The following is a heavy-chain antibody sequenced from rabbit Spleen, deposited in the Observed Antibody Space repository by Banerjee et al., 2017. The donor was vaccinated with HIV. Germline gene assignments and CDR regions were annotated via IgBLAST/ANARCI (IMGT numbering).Heavy chain of an antibody. Sequence: QSLEESGGGLVKPGASLTLTCKASGFSFNSGYDMCWVRQAPGKGLEWIACINTATGKAVYASWAKGRVTISKTSSTTVTLQMTSLTAADTATYFCARDLVAVIGWNFNLWGPGTLVTVS. CDR3: ARDLVAVIGWNFNL. CDR1: GFSFNSGYD. D-gene: IGHD1-1*01. J-gene: IGHJ4*01. CDR2: INTATGKA. V-gene: IGHV1S40*01.